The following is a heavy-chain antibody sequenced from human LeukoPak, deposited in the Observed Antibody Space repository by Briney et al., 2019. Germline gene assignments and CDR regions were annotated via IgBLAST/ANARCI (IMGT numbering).Heavy chain of an antibody. CDR3: ASKLTSGY. D-gene: IGHD4-17*01. V-gene: IGHV3-66*01. J-gene: IGHJ4*02. CDR1: GFTVTSNY. CDR2: IYSGGTT. Sequence: GGSLRLSCVASGFTVTSNYMSWVRQAPGKGLEWVSVIYSGGTTNYADSVKGRFTVYRDNSKTTLHLQMNTLRAEDTAVYYCASKLTSGYWGQGTLVTVSS.